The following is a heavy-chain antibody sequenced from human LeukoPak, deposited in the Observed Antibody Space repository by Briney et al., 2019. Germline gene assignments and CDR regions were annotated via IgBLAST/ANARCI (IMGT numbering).Heavy chain of an antibody. J-gene: IGHJ4*02. D-gene: IGHD2-15*01. CDR2: IYYSGST. V-gene: IGHV4-39*01. CDR3: ARSPVVAYYFDS. CDR1: GGSISSSRYY. Sequence: SETLSLTCTDSGGSISSSRYYWGWIRQPPGKGLEWIGSIYYSGSTYYNPSLKSRVTISVDTSKNQFSLKLSSVTAADTAVYYCARSPVVAYYFDSWGQGTLVTVSS.